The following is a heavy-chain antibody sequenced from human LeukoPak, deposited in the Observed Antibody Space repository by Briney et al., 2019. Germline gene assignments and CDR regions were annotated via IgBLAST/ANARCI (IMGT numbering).Heavy chain of an antibody. D-gene: IGHD6-19*01. CDR3: TRDPYSSGWYSGY. CDR1: GFTFSGSA. CDR2: IRSKADTYAT. Sequence: GGSLKLSCAASGFTFSGSAMHWVRQASGKGLEWVGRIRSKADTYATAYAAAVKGRFTISRDDSKNTAYLQMNSLKTEDTAVYYCTRDPYSSGWYSGYWGQGTLVTVSS. V-gene: IGHV3-73*01. J-gene: IGHJ4*02.